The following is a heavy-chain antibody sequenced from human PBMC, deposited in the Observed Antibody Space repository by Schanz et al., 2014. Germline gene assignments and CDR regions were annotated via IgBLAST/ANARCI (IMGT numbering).Heavy chain of an antibody. J-gene: IGHJ3*02. D-gene: IGHD5-18*01. V-gene: IGHV1-18*01. CDR2: INSYNGNT. CDR1: GGTFSSDT. Sequence: QVQLVQSGDEVKKPGASVKVSCKASGGTFSSDTFSWVRQAPGQGLEWMGWINSYNGNTNYAQKVQGRVTMTKDTSTSTAYMELRSLRSDDTALYYCTRGGYSYALSAFDIWGQGTMVTVSS. CDR3: TRGGYSYALSAFDI.